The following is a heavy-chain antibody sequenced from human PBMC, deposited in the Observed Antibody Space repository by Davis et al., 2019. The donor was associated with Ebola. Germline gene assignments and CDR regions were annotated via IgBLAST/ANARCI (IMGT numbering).Heavy chain of an antibody. V-gene: IGHV3-30*04. CDR3: AKDEQRGYSYGYGDY. J-gene: IGHJ4*02. CDR1: GFTFSSYA. D-gene: IGHD5-18*01. Sequence: PGGSLRLSCAASGFTFSSYAMHWVRQAPGKGLEWVAVISYDGSNKYYADSVKGRFTISRDNSKNTLYLQMNSLRAEDTAVYYCAKDEQRGYSYGYGDYWGQGTLVTVSS. CDR2: ISYDGSNK.